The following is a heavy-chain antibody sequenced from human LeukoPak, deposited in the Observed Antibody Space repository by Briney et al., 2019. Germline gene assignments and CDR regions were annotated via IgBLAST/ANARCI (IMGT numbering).Heavy chain of an antibody. CDR3: ARVSESEWSFDL. V-gene: IGHV3-7*01. Sequence: GSLRLSCAASGFTFSTYWMSWVRQAPGKGLEWVANIKQDGREKYYVDSMKGRFTISRDNAKNSLYLQMNSLRAEDTAVYYCARVSESEWSFDLWGRGTLVTVSS. CDR1: GFTFSTYW. D-gene: IGHD1-14*01. CDR2: IKQDGREK. J-gene: IGHJ2*01.